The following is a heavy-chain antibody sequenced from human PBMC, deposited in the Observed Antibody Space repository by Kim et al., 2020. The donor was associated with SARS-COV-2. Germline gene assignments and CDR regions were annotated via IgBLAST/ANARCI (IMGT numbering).Heavy chain of an antibody. CDR2: ISASNSYT. CDR3: ARVPYGSGSHYYFDY. D-gene: IGHD3-10*01. CDR1: AFTFSDFY. Sequence: GGSLRLSCAAPAFTFSDFYMSWIRQAPGKGLEWVSYISASNSYTNYADSVKGRFTISRDNAKNSLYLQMNTLRAEDTAVYYCARVPYGSGSHYYFDYWG. V-gene: IGHV3-11*05. J-gene: IGHJ4*01.